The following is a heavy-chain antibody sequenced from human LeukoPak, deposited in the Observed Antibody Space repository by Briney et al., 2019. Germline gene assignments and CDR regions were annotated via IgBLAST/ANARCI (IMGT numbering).Heavy chain of an antibody. Sequence: PSQTLSLTCTVSGGSISSGGYYWSWIRQHPGKGLEWIGYIYYSGSTYYNPSLKSRVTISVDTSKNQFSLKLSSVTAADTAVYYCARVDRYCSGGSCYSGMFGYYYYYYMDAWGKGTTVTVSS. J-gene: IGHJ6*03. CDR1: GGSISSGGYY. CDR2: IYYSGST. D-gene: IGHD2-15*01. CDR3: ARVDRYCSGGSCYSGMFGYYYYYYMDA. V-gene: IGHV4-31*03.